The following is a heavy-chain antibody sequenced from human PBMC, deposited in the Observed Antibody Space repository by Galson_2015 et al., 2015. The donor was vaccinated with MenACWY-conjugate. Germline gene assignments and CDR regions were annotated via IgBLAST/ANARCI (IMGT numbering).Heavy chain of an antibody. D-gene: IGHD3-16*02. CDR3: AREVITFGGVIVTERYFDY. V-gene: IGHV1-69*13. Sequence: SVKVSCKASGGTFSSYAISWVRQAPGQGLEWMGGIIPIFGTANYAQKFQGRVTITADESTSTAYMELSSLRSEDTAVYYCAREVITFGGVIVTERYFDYWGQGTLVTVSS. CDR2: IIPIFGTA. J-gene: IGHJ4*02. CDR1: GGTFSSYA.